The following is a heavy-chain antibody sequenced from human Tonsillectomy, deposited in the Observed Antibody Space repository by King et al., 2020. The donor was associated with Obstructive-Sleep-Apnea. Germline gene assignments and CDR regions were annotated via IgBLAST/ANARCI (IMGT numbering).Heavy chain of an antibody. V-gene: IGHV3-23*04. CDR1: GFTFSTYA. CDR3: AKALTGAAHFDH. Sequence: VQLVESGGGLVQPGGSLRLSCGASGFTFSTYAMTWVRQAPGMGLEWVSTISATGYNTYYTDSVKSRFALSRDNSKNTLYLQMNSLRAEDTAVYYCAKALTGAAHFDHWGQGTLVTVSS. J-gene: IGHJ4*02. D-gene: IGHD6-13*01. CDR2: ISATGYNT.